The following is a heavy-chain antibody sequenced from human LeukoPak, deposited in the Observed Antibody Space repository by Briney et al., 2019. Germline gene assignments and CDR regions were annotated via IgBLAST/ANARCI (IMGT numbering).Heavy chain of an antibody. CDR3: ARDASRGSGYYYVNY. J-gene: IGHJ4*02. D-gene: IGHD3-22*01. CDR1: GFTFSDYY. Sequence: PGGSLRLSCAASGFTFSDYYMSWIRQAPGKGLEWVSYISSSGSTIYYADSVEGRFTISRDNAKNSLYLQMNSLRAEDTAVYYCARDASRGSGYYYVNYWGQGTLVTVSS. CDR2: ISSSGSTI. V-gene: IGHV3-11*04.